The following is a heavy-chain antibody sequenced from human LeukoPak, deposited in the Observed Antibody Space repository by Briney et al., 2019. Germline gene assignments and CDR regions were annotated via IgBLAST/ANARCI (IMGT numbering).Heavy chain of an antibody. J-gene: IGHJ3*02. CDR1: GFTFSGSA. CDR2: IRSKANSYAT. Sequence: GGSLRLSCAASGFTFSGSAMHWVRQASGKGLEWVGRIRSKANSYATAYAASVKGRFTISRDDSKNTAYLQMNSLKTEDTAVYYCTREFSLSPLGYWVAFDIWGQGTMVTVSS. D-gene: IGHD2-15*01. V-gene: IGHV3-73*01. CDR3: TREFSLSPLGYWVAFDI.